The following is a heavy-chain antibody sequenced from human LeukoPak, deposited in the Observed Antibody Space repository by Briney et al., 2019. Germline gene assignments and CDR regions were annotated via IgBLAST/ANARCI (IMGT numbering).Heavy chain of an antibody. D-gene: IGHD1-26*01. CDR2: ISGSGGST. V-gene: IGHV3-23*01. CDR1: GFTFSSYA. Sequence: GGFLRLSCAASGFTFSSYAMSWVRQAPGKGLEWVSTISGSGGSTDYADSVKGRFTISRDNSKKTLYLQMNSLRAEDTAVFYCAKGSGSSLDYNWFDPWGQGTLVTVSS. CDR3: AKGSGSSLDYNWFDP. J-gene: IGHJ5*02.